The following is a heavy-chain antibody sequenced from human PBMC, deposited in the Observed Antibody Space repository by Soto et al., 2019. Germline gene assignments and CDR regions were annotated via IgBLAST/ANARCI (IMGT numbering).Heavy chain of an antibody. Sequence: EVQLVESGGGLVQPGGSLRLSCAASGFTVSNNYMNWFRLAPGKGLEWVSLIYSGGGTYYADSVKGRFTISRDNSKHTLYLKLNSLRAEDTAVYYCARNGWGMATVGMWGPGTLVTVSS. CDR2: IYSGGGT. D-gene: IGHD1-26*01. CDR3: ARNGWGMATVGM. V-gene: IGHV3-53*01. CDR1: GFTVSNNY. J-gene: IGHJ4*02.